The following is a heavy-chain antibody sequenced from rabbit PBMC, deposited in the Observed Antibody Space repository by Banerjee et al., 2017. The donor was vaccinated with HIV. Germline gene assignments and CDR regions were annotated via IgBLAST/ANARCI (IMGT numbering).Heavy chain of an antibody. Sequence: QQQLEESGGDLVKPEGSLTLTCKASGIDFSYHYMCWVRQAPGKGLEWIACIYAGSSGNTVYASWAKGRFTISKTSSTTVTLQMTSLTAADTASYFCARDLAGVIGWNFNLWGPGTLVTVS. V-gene: IGHV1S45*01. D-gene: IGHD4-1*01. J-gene: IGHJ4*01. CDR3: ARDLAGVIGWNFNL. CDR2: IYAGSSGNT. CDR1: GIDFSYHY.